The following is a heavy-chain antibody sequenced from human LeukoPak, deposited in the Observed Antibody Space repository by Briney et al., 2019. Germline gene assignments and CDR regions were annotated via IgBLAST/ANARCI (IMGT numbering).Heavy chain of an antibody. CDR1: GGTFSSYT. CDR2: IIPILGTA. D-gene: IGHD3-22*01. V-gene: IGHV1-69*08. J-gene: IGHJ4*02. Sequence: SVKVSCKASGGTFSSYTISWVRQAPGQGLEWMGRIIPILGTANYAQKFQGRVTITADKSTSTAYMELSSLRSEDTAVYYCVGEAYYDSSASYYFDYWGQGTLVTVSS. CDR3: VGEAYYDSSASYYFDY.